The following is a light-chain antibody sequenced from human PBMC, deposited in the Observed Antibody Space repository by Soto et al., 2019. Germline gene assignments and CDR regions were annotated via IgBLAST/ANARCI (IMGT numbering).Light chain of an antibody. CDR1: QSVLYSSNGMNF. CDR2: WAS. Sequence: DIVLTQSPDSLAVSLGERATINCKSSQSVLYSSNGMNFLTWYQQKTGQPPKLLIYWASTRESGVPDRFSGSGSGTDFTLPISCLQAEDVAVYYCHQYYSAPWTFGQGTKVEIK. J-gene: IGKJ1*01. CDR3: HQYYSAPWT. V-gene: IGKV4-1*01.